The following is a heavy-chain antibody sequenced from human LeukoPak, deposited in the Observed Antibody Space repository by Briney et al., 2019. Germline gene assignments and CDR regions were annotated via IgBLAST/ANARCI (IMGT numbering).Heavy chain of an antibody. CDR3: AKDRRSVIFMIYD. CDR2: VYSGGST. J-gene: IGHJ4*02. Sequence: GGSLRLSCTASGFIVTNNYINWVRQAPGKGLEWVSLVYSGGSTYYADSVKGRFTISRDNSTNMVYLQMNSLRAEDTAMYYCAKDRRSVIFMIYDWGQGTLVTVSS. D-gene: IGHD2-8*01. CDR1: GFIVTNNY. V-gene: IGHV3-66*01.